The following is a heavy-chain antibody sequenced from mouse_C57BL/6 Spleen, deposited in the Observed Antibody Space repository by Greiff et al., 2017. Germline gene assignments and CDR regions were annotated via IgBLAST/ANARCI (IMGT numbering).Heavy chain of an antibody. Sequence: VQLQQSGAELVKPGASVKMSCKASGYTFTSYWITWVKQRPGQGLEWIGDIYPGSGSTNYNEKFKSKATLTVDTSSSTAYMQLSSLTSEDSAVYYCARPYYGDDPAWFAYWGQGTLVTVSA. J-gene: IGHJ3*01. CDR3: ARPYYGDDPAWFAY. V-gene: IGHV1-55*01. CDR1: GYTFTSYW. D-gene: IGHD2-9*01. CDR2: IYPGSGST.